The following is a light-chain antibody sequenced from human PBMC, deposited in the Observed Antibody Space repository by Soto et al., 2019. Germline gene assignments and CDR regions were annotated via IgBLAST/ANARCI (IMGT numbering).Light chain of an antibody. V-gene: IGKV3-11*01. CDR3: QQYGSS. CDR1: QSVSSY. CDR2: DAS. Sequence: IVLKQSPATLSLSPGERSTLSCRASQSVSSYLAWYQQKRGQAPRLLIYDASNRATGIPARFSGSGSGTDFTLTISRLEPEDFAVYYCQQYGSSFGQGTKVDIK. J-gene: IGKJ1*01.